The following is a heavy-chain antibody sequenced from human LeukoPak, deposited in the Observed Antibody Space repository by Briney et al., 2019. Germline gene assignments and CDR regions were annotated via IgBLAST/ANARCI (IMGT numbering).Heavy chain of an antibody. Sequence: GASVKVSCKASGGTFSSYAISWVRQAPGQGLEWMGRIIPILGIANYAQKFQGRVTITADKSTSTAYMELSSLRSEDTAVYYCARDGPPIAVAPMDVWGQGTTVTVSS. CDR2: IIPILGIA. D-gene: IGHD6-19*01. CDR1: GGTFSSYA. J-gene: IGHJ6*02. V-gene: IGHV1-69*04. CDR3: ARDGPPIAVAPMDV.